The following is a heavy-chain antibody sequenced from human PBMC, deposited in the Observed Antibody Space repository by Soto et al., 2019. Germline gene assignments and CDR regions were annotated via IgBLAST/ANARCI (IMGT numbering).Heavy chain of an antibody. CDR2: IYYSGST. V-gene: IGHV4-59*08. CDR1: GGSISSYY. D-gene: IGHD3-10*01. Sequence: QVQLQESGPGLVKPSETLSLTCTVSGGSISSYYWSWIRQPPGKGLEWIGYIYYSGSTNYNPSLKSRVSLSVETSKNHFSLKMSSVTAAATAVYYCARYYYGSGRFRYNWFDPWGQGTLVTVSS. J-gene: IGHJ5*02. CDR3: ARYYYGSGRFRYNWFDP.